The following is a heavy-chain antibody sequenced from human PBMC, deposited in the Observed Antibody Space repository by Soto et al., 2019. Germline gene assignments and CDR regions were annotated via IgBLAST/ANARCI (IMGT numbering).Heavy chain of an antibody. CDR1: GYTFTSYT. CDR3: TRAQGIGAAAFDYFDP. CDR2: IHTGNGAT. Sequence: QVQLVQSGAEVKKPGASVKVSCKASGYTFTSYTMYWVRQAPGQRLEWIGWIHTGNGATKYSQKLQSRVTITRDTSASTADMELSSLTYEDTAVYYCTRAQGIGAAAFDYFDPWGQGTLVTVSS. V-gene: IGHV1-3*04. J-gene: IGHJ5*02. D-gene: IGHD6-13*01.